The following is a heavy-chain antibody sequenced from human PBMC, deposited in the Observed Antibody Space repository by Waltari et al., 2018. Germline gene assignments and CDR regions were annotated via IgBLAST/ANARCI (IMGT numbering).Heavy chain of an antibody. CDR2: IYYSGYT. D-gene: IGHD2-8*01. CDR1: GDSVSSSHYH. Sequence: QVQLQESGPGLVKPSQTLSLSCSVSGDSVSSSHYHWTWIRQAPGKGLEWLGYIYYSGYTVYNPSLKSRLTMSLDTSKNQFSLMLNSVTAADTAVYFCAREATLAMVNRRIDCWGQGTLVTVSS. CDR3: AREATLAMVNRRIDC. J-gene: IGHJ4*02. V-gene: IGHV4-30-4*08.